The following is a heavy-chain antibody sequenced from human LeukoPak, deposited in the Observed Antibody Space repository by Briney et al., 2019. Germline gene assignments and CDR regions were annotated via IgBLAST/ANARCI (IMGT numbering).Heavy chain of an antibody. CDR1: GFTFSIYS. Sequence: GGSLRLSCAASGFTFSIYSMSWVRQAPGKGLEWVANIKQDGSEKYYVDSVKGRFTISRDNAKNSLYLQMNSLRAEDTAVYYCARDLTQWGASYPDYWGQGTLVTVSS. CDR3: ARDLTQWGASYPDY. J-gene: IGHJ4*02. V-gene: IGHV3-7*01. D-gene: IGHD1-26*01. CDR2: IKQDGSEK.